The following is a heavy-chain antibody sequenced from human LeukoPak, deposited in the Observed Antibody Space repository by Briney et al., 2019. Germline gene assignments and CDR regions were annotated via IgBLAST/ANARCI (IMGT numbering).Heavy chain of an antibody. D-gene: IGHD5-12*01. Sequence: QAGGSLRLSCAASGFTFSSYALSWVRQAPGKGLDWVSAISGSGISTYYADSVKGRFTISRDNSKNTLYLQMNSLRAEDTAVYYCAKRPGYSGDSGYYFDYWGQGTLVTVSS. CDR1: GFTFSSYA. V-gene: IGHV3-23*01. CDR2: ISGSGIST. J-gene: IGHJ4*02. CDR3: AKRPGYSGDSGYYFDY.